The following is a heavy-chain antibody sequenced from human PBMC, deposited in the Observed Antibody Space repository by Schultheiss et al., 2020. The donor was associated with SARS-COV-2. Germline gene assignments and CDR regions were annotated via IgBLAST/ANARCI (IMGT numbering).Heavy chain of an antibody. D-gene: IGHD3-3*01. CDR2: ISSSSSYT. CDR3: ARDRADDFWSGYTYYYGMDV. J-gene: IGHJ6*02. CDR1: GFTFSDYY. Sequence: GESLKISCAASGFTFSDYYMSWIRQAPGKGLEWVSYISSSSSYTNYADSVKGRFTISRDNAKNSLYLQMNSLRAEDTAVYYCARDRADDFWSGYTYYYGMDVWGQGTTVTVSS. V-gene: IGHV3-11*06.